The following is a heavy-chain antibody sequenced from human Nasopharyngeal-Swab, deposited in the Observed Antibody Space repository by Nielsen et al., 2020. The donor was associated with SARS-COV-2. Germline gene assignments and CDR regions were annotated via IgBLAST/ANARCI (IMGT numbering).Heavy chain of an antibody. Sequence: GESLKISCAASGFTFSSYGMHWVRQAPGKGLEWVAVISYDGSNKYYADSVKGRFTIPRDNSKNTLYLQMNSLRAEDTAVYYCAKDLAGDGYNWGYFDYWGQGTLVTVSS. CDR2: ISYDGSNK. CDR3: AKDLAGDGYNWGYFDY. CDR1: GFTFSSYG. V-gene: IGHV3-30*18. D-gene: IGHD5-24*01. J-gene: IGHJ4*02.